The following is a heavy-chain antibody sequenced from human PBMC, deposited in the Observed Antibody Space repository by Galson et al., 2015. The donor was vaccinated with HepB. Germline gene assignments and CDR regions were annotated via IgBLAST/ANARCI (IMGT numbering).Heavy chain of an antibody. J-gene: IGHJ4*02. V-gene: IGHV1-69*06. CDR3: ARATIGARYLDY. D-gene: IGHD6-6*01. Sequence: SVKVSCKASGDTFSSYAINWVRQAPGQGLEWMGGIIPIFGTTNSAQKFQGRVTIVADKSTTTAYMELSSLRSEDTAVYYCARATIGARYLDYWGQGTLVAVSS. CDR2: IIPIFGTT. CDR1: GDTFSSYA.